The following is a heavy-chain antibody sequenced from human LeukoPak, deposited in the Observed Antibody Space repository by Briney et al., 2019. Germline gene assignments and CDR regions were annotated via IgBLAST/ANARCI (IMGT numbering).Heavy chain of an antibody. CDR1: GYTFTSYD. Sequence: ASVKVSCKASGYTFTSYDINWVRQATGQGLEWMGWMNPNSGNTGYAQKFQGRVTITRNTSISTAYMELSSLRSEDTAVYYCARGVVVVAATPWYFDLWGRGTLVTVSS. CDR3: ARGVVVVAATPWYFDL. J-gene: IGHJ2*01. CDR2: MNPNSGNT. D-gene: IGHD2-15*01. V-gene: IGHV1-8*03.